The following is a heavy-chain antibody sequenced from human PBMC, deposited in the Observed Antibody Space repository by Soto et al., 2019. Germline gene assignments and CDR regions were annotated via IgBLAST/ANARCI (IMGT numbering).Heavy chain of an antibody. V-gene: IGHV3-7*01. D-gene: IGHD3-22*01. CDR3: ARSRNYYDSSGYYHSSVDY. J-gene: IGHJ4*02. CDR1: GFTFSSYW. Sequence: GGSVRLSCAASGFTFSSYWMSWVRQAPGKGLEWVANIKQDGSEKYYVDSVKGRFTISRDNAKNSLYLQMNSLRAEDTAVYYCARSRNYYDSSGYYHSSVDYWGQGTLVTVSS. CDR2: IKQDGSEK.